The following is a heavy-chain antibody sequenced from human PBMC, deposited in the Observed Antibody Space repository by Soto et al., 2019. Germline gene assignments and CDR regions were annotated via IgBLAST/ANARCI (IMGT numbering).Heavy chain of an antibody. CDR1: GFTFSSYA. CDR2: ISGSGGST. Sequence: GGSLRLSCAASGFTFSSYAMSWVRQAPGKGLEWVSAISGSGGSTYYADSVKGRFTISRDNSKNTLYLQMNSLRAEDTAVYYCAKDLETDLGRRLQIWNYWGQGTLVTVSS. D-gene: IGHD3-3*01. V-gene: IGHV3-23*01. CDR3: AKDLETDLGRRLQIWNY. J-gene: IGHJ4*02.